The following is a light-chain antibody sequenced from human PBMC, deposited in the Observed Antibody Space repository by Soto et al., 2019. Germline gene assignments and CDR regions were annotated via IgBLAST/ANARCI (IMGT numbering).Light chain of an antibody. Sequence: DIQMTQSPSSLSASVGDRVTIACRASRSIGNYLNWYQQKPESAPKLLIYLTSSLQSGVPSRFSGSGSGTDFTLTIRSMKHGDFATYCCQQYNSSFGGGTKVDIK. V-gene: IGKV1-39*01. CDR3: QQYNSS. CDR2: LTS. J-gene: IGKJ4*01. CDR1: RSIGNY.